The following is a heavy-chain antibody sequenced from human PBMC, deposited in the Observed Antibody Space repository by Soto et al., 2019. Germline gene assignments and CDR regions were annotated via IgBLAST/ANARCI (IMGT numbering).Heavy chain of an antibody. D-gene: IGHD2-15*01. CDR2: IYYTGST. J-gene: IGHJ4*02. CDR3: ARVGSPSWHLDY. Sequence: SLTCTVSGGSMRSDYWSCILHSPGKRPEWIGHIYYTGSTNFNPSLKSRATMSIDTSKNQFSLQLISVTAADPGMYYCARVGSPSWHLDYWGRGAPVTVSS. V-gene: IGHV4-59*01. CDR1: GGSMRSDY.